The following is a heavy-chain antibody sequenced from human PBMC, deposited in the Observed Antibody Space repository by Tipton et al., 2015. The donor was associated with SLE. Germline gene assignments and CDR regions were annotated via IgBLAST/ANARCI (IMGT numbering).Heavy chain of an antibody. V-gene: IGHV4-34*01. D-gene: IGHD7-27*01. CDR2: INHSGST. J-gene: IGHJ4*02. Sequence: TPSLTCAVYGGSFSGYYWSWIRQPPGKGLEWIGEINHSGSTNYNPSLKSRVTISVDTSKNQFSLKLSSVTAADTAVYYCASKLGIYPDYWGQGTLVTVSS. CDR3: ASKLGIYPDY. CDR1: GGSFSGYY.